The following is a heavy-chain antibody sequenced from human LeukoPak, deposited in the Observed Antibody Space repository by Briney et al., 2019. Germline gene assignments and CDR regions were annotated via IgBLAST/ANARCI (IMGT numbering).Heavy chain of an antibody. D-gene: IGHD5-18*01. J-gene: IGHJ4*02. CDR2: ISTYNGNT. CDR3: ARDSSYGIYFDY. V-gene: IGHV1-18*01. CDR1: GYTFTSYG. Sequence: GASVNVSCKASGYTFTSYGTSWVRQAPGQGLEWMGWISTYNGNTNYALKLQGRVTMTTDTSTSTAYMELRSLRSDDTAVYYCARDSSYGIYFDYWGQGTLVTVSS.